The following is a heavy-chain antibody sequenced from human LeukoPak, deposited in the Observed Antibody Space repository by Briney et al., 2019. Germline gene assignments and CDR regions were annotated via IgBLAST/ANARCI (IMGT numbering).Heavy chain of an antibody. CDR1: GFTFSSYE. Sequence: GGSLRLSCTASGFTFSSYEMNWVRQAPGKGLEWVSYITSGSTNYYADSVKGRFTISRDNSKNTLYLQMNSLRAEDTAVYYCARAIQFGGYFDYWGQGTLVTVST. J-gene: IGHJ4*02. V-gene: IGHV3-48*03. CDR3: ARAIQFGGYFDY. CDR2: ITSGSTN. D-gene: IGHD2-15*01.